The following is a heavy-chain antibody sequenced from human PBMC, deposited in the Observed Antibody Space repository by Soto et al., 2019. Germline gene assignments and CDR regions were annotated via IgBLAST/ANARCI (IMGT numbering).Heavy chain of an antibody. D-gene: IGHD2-15*01. CDR3: ALYRCCSGGSCYYTY. CDR2: ISGSGGTT. Sequence: GGSLRLSCAASGFTFSSYAMSWVRQAPGKGLEWVSAISGSGGTTYYADSVKGRFTISRDNSKNTLYLQMNSLRVEDTAVYYCALYRCCSGGSCYYTYWGQRTLVPVSS. CDR1: GFTFSSYA. V-gene: IGHV3-23*01. J-gene: IGHJ4*02.